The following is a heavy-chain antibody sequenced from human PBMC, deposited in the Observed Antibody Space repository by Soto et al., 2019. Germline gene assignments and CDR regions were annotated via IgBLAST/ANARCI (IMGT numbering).Heavy chain of an antibody. CDR1: GYTFTSYG. CDR2: ISAYNGNT. J-gene: IGHJ6*02. V-gene: IGHV1-18*01. D-gene: IGHD3-3*01. Sequence: ASVKVSCKASGYTFTSYGISWVRQAPGQGLEWMGWISAYNGNTNYAQKLQGRVTMTTDTSTSTAYMELRSLRSDDTAVYYCARGDFLCFLWLLLSVHQHDYYYGMDVWGQGTTVTVSS. CDR3: ARGDFLCFLWLLLSVHQHDYYYGMDV.